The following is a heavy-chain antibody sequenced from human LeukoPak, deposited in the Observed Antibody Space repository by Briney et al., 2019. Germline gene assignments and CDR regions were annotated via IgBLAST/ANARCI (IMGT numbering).Heavy chain of an antibody. V-gene: IGHV4-59*01. CDR3: AIDLEYSTSLWTYYYYYGMDV. Sequence: PSETLSLTCTVSGGSISSYYWSWLRQPPGQGLERIGYIYYSGSTNYNPYPNSRVTISVDTSKNQVSLKLSSVTAADTAVYYCAIDLEYSTSLWTYYYYYGMDVWGQGTTVTVSS. J-gene: IGHJ6*02. D-gene: IGHD6-13*01. CDR1: GGSISSYY. CDR2: IYYSGST.